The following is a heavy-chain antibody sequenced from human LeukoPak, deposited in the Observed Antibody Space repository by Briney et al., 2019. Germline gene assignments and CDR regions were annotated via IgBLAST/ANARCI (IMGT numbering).Heavy chain of an antibody. CDR1: GFTFSSYA. CDR2: INGGGTST. Sequence: GGSLRLSCVASGFTFSSYAMSWVRQAPGKGLEWVSGINGGGTSTSYADSVKGRFTISRDSSKNTLYLQMNSLRTEDTAVYYCAKEGYYDSTRNYRPFDCWGQGTLVTVSS. J-gene: IGHJ4*02. D-gene: IGHD2/OR15-2a*01. V-gene: IGHV3-23*01. CDR3: AKEGYYDSTRNYRPFDC.